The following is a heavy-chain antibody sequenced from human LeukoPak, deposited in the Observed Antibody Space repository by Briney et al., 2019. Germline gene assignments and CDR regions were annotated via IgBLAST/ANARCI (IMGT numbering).Heavy chain of an antibody. Sequence: SETLSLTCTVSGGSISSRSHYWGWVRQPPGKGLEWIGSIYYSGSTYYNPSLKSRVTISVDTSKNQFSLKLSSVTAADTAVYYCARIGKAHDYGDWEHGMDVWGQGTTVTVSS. V-gene: IGHV4-39*01. CDR2: IYYSGST. J-gene: IGHJ6*02. CDR1: GGSISSRSHY. CDR3: ARIGKAHDYGDWEHGMDV. D-gene: IGHD4-17*01.